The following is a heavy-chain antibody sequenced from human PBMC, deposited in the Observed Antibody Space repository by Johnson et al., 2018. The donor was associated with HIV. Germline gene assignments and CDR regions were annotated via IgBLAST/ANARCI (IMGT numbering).Heavy chain of an antibody. CDR3: AKDFGSGWADAFDI. J-gene: IGHJ3*02. D-gene: IGHD6-19*01. Sequence: QVQLVESGGGLVQPGGSLRLSCAASGFTVSDYYMSWIRQAPGKGLEWVSYITGSGSSIYYADSVKGRFTISRDNAKNSLYLQMDSLRGEDTALYYCAKDFGSGWADAFDIWGQGTGLTISS. CDR1: GFTVSDYY. CDR2: ITGSGSSI. V-gene: IGHV3-11*01.